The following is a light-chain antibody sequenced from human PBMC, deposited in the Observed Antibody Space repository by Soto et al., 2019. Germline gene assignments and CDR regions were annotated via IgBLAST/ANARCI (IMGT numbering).Light chain of an antibody. CDR1: LSVGTY. V-gene: IGKV3-15*01. J-gene: IGKJ1*01. CDR2: GAF. Sequence: EIVMTQSPATLSVSPGERATLSCRASLSVGTYLAWYQQKPGQAPRLLIYGAFTRASGMPDRFSGSGSGTEFTLTISSLQSEDFAVYYCQQYSDWPRTFGQGTKVEIK. CDR3: QQYSDWPRT.